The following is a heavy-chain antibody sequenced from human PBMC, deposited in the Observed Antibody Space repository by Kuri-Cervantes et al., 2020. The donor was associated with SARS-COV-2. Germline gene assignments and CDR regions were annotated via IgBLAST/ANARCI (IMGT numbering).Heavy chain of an antibody. CDR2: IYPGDSDT. J-gene: IGHJ6*02. D-gene: IGHD6-13*01. V-gene: IGHV5-51*01. CDR3: ARSAAAAYYYGMDV. CDR1: GYSFTSYW. Sequence: ETLSLTCKGSGYSFTSYWIGWVRQMPGKGLEWMGIIYPGDSDTRYSPSFQGQVTISADKSISTAYLQWSSLKASDTAMYYCARSAAAAYYYGMDVWGQGTTVTVSS.